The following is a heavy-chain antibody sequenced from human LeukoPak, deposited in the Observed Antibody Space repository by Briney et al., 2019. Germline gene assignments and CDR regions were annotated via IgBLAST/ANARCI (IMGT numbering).Heavy chain of an antibody. CDR3: ARTVSYSSSSEHYFDY. CDR2: IYTSGST. CDR1: GGSISSYY. D-gene: IGHD6-6*01. Sequence: SETLSLTCTVSGGSISSYYWSWIRQPAGKGLEWIGRIYTSGSTNYNPSLKSRVTMSVDTSRNQFSLKLSSVTAADTAVYYRARTVSYSSSSEHYFDYWGQGTLVTVSS. V-gene: IGHV4-4*07. J-gene: IGHJ4*02.